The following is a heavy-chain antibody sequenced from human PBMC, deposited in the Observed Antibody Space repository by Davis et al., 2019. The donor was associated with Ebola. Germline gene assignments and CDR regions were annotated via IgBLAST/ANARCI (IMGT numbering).Heavy chain of an antibody. CDR2: IYYSGST. D-gene: IGHD2-21*01. CDR1: GGSISSGGYS. J-gene: IGHJ5*02. CDR3: ARDLGVGDWFDP. Sequence: PSETLSLTCAVSGGSISSGGYSWSWIRQPPGKGLEWIGYIYYSGSTYYNPSLKSRVTISVDTSKNQFSLKLSSVTAADTAVYYCARDLGVGDWFDPWGQGTLVTVSS. V-gene: IGHV4-30-4*07.